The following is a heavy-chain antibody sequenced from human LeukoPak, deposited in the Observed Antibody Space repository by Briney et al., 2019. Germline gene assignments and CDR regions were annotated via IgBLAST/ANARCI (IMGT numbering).Heavy chain of an antibody. CDR2: IYDSGST. CDR3: ARDCSGGSCYGAFDI. D-gene: IGHD2-15*01. J-gene: IGHJ3*02. CDR1: GASIRSGDYY. Sequence: SQTLSLTCTVSGASIRSGDYYWSWIRQPPGKGLEWIVYIYDSGSTYYNPSLKSRITISVDTSENRFSLKLSSVTATDTAVYYCARDCSGGSCYGAFDIWGQGTMVTVSS. V-gene: IGHV4-30-4*01.